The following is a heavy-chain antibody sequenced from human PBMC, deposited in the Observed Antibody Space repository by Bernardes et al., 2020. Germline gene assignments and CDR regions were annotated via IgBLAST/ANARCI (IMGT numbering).Heavy chain of an antibody. CDR1: GFTFSSYW. CDR2: INSDGSST. J-gene: IGHJ6*02. CDR3: ASPHYYDFWSGYQYGMDV. V-gene: IGHV3-74*01. D-gene: IGHD3-3*01. Sequence: GGSLRLSCAASGFTFSSYWMHWVRQAPGKGLVWVSRINSDGSSTSYADSVKGRFTISRDNAKNTLYLQMNSLRAEDTAVYYCASPHYYDFWSGYQYGMDVWGQGTTVTVSS.